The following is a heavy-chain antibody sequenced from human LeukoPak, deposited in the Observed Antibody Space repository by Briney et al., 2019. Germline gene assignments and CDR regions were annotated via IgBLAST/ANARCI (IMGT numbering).Heavy chain of an antibody. Sequence: PGGSLRLSCAASGFTFRSYAMSWVRQAPGKGLEWVSAISGSGGSTYYADSVKGRVTISRDNSKNTLYLQMNSLRAEDTAVYYCAKVFQAAAAPYYFDYWGQGTLVTVSS. CDR1: GFTFRSYA. V-gene: IGHV3-23*01. CDR2: ISGSGGST. CDR3: AKVFQAAAAPYYFDY. D-gene: IGHD6-13*01. J-gene: IGHJ4*02.